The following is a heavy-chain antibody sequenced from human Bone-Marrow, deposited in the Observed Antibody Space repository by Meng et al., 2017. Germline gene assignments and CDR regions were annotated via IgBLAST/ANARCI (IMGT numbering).Heavy chain of an antibody. CDR1: GFTFSSYE. CDR3: ARGFRGGAAVAKP. V-gene: IGHV3-48*03. D-gene: IGHD6-19*01. CDR2: ISSSGSTI. J-gene: IGHJ5*02. Sequence: GESLKISCAASGFTFSSYEMNLVRQAPGKGLEWVSYISSSGSTIYYADSVKGRFTISRDNAKNSLFLQVNSLGAEDTAVYYCARGFRGGAAVAKPWGQGTLVTVSS.